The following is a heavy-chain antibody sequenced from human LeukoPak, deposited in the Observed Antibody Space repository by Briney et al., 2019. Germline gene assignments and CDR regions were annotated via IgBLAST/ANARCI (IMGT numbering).Heavy chain of an antibody. V-gene: IGHV4-59*08. CDR3: ARRDYYDSSGSDAFDI. Sequence: PSETLSLTCTDSGGSISSYYWSWIRQPPGKGLEWIGYIYYSGSTNYNPSLKSRVTISVDTSKNQFSLKLSSVTAADTAVYYCARRDYYDSSGSDAFDIWGQGTVVTVSS. CDR1: GGSISSYY. D-gene: IGHD3-22*01. J-gene: IGHJ3*02. CDR2: IYYSGST.